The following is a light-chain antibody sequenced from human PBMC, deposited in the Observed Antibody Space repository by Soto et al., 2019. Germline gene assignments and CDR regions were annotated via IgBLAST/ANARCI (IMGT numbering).Light chain of an antibody. CDR1: QTVGIT. J-gene: IGKJ4*01. CDR2: DAS. CDR3: QQRFAWPLT. V-gene: IGKV3-11*01. Sequence: IVLTQSPATLSLSPGERASLSCRASQTVGITLAWYQQRPGQAPRLLIYDASSRAAGIPARFSGGGSGTDFTLTISSLEPDDFAVYYCQQRFAWPLTFSGGTKVEIK.